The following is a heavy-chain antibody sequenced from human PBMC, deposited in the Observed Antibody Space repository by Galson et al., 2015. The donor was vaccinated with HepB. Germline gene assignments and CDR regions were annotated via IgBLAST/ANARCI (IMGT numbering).Heavy chain of an antibody. CDR3: ASQPHANLRDIFYYYYMDV. J-gene: IGHJ6*03. V-gene: IGHV1-69*13. Sequence: SVKVSCKASGDTFTSYAISWVRQTPGQGLEWMGWIIPIFGTANYAQKFQGRVTITADESTSTAYMELSSLRSEDTAVYYCASQPHANLRDIFYYYYMDVWGKGTTVTVSS. CDR1: GDTFTSYA. D-gene: IGHD1-14*01. CDR2: IIPIFGTA.